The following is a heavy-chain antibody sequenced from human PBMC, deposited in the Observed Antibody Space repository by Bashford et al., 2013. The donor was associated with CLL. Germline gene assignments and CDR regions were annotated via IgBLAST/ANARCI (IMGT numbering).Heavy chain of an antibody. Sequence: GGSLRLSCTASGFTFTYYSMNWVRQAPGKGLEWVSSISSSSSIYYADSVRGRFTISRDNAKNSLYLQMNSLRAEDTAVYYCASDRNGMDVWGQGTTVTVSS. CDR2: ISSSSSI. CDR1: GFTFTYYS. CDR3: ASDRNGMDV. V-gene: IGHV3-69-1*01. J-gene: IGHJ6*02.